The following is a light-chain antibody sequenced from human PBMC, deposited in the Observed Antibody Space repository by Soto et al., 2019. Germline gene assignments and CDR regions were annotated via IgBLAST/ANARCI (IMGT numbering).Light chain of an antibody. CDR2: AAS. J-gene: IGKJ3*01. CDR3: QQGNSFQFT. V-gene: IGKV1D-12*01. CDR1: QGISNW. Sequence: RKSQGISNWLAWYQQKPGRAHKLLIYAASSLQSGVSSRFSGSGSGTDFTLTISSLQPEDFATYYCQQGNSFQFTFGPEAKVD.